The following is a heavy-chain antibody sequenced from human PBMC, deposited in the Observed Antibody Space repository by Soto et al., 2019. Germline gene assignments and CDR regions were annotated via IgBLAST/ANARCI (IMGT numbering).Heavy chain of an antibody. Sequence: QITLKESGPTLVKPTQPLTLTCTFSGFSLSTSGVGVGWIRQPPGKALEWLALIYWDDDKRYSPSLKSRLTITKDTSKTQVVLTMANMDTVDTATYFCAHWYYDFWSGYYGFDYWGQGTLVTVSS. V-gene: IGHV2-5*02. D-gene: IGHD3-3*01. CDR1: GFSLSTSGVG. CDR3: AHWYYDFWSGYYGFDY. CDR2: IYWDDDK. J-gene: IGHJ4*02.